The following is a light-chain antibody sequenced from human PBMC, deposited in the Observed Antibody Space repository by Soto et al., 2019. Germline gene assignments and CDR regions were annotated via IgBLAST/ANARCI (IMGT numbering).Light chain of an antibody. J-gene: IGKJ5*01. V-gene: IGKV1-9*01. CDR3: QRRNAYPLD. CDR1: QGISSS. CDR2: AAS. Sequence: DIQLTQSPSFLSASVGDRVTITCRASQGISSSLAWYQQKPGKAPNLLIYAASTLQSGVPSRFSGSGSGTEFTLTISSLQPEDFATYYCQRRNAYPLDFGQGTRLEIK.